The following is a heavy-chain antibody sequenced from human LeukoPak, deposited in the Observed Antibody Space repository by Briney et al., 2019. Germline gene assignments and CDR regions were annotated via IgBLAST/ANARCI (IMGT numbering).Heavy chain of an antibody. V-gene: IGHV4-4*09. D-gene: IGHD3-10*01. CDR1: GDSISSYY. J-gene: IGHJ5*02. CDR3: ARTGDPNWFDP. Sequence: SETLSLTCTVSGDSISSYYWSWIRQPPGKGLEGIGYIYTSGGTNYIPSLKGRVTIPIDTSKNQFSLKLSSVTAADPAVYYCARTGDPNWFDPWGQGTLVTVSS. CDR2: IYTSGGT.